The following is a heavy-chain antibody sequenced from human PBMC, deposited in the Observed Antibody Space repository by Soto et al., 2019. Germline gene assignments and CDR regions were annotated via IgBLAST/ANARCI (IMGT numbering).Heavy chain of an antibody. CDR3: TKQYGGNNPGRYFHF. J-gene: IGHJ4*02. Sequence: GGSPRLSCAASGFTFDNYGMSWVRQAPGKGLEWISIISHSGDITYYADSVKGRFTVSRDNSKSILFLQMNSLRADDTAVYRCTKQYGGNNPGRYFHFWGQGTLVTVSS. V-gene: IGHV3-23*01. D-gene: IGHD2-15*01. CDR2: ISHSGDIT. CDR1: GFTFDNYG.